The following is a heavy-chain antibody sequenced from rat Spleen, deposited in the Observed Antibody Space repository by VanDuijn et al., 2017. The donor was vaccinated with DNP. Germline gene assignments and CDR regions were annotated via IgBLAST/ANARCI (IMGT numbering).Heavy chain of an antibody. CDR3: ARWGDYFDY. Sequence: EVQLQESGPGLVKPSQSLSLTCSVTAYSITTNYWGWIRKFPGNKMEWIGHINYSGITTYNPSLKSRISITRDTSKNQFFLQLRSVTTEDTATYYCARWGDYFDYWGQGVMVTVSS. CDR1: AYSITTNY. J-gene: IGHJ2*01. CDR2: INYSGIT. V-gene: IGHV3-1*01.